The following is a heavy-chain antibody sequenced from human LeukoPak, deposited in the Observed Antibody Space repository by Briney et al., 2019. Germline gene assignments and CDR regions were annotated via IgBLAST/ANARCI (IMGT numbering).Heavy chain of an antibody. D-gene: IGHD1-26*01. Sequence: GASVKVSCKASGGTFSSYAISWVRQAPGQGLEWMGGIIPIFGTANYAQKFQGRVTITADESTSTAYMELSSLRSEDTAVYYCARSGRGVGATFDPWGQGTLVTVSS. J-gene: IGHJ5*02. V-gene: IGHV1-69*01. CDR1: GGTFSSYA. CDR3: ARSGRGVGATFDP. CDR2: IIPIFGTA.